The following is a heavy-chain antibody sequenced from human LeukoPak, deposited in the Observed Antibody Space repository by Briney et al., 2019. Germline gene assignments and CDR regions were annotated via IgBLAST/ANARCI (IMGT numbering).Heavy chain of an antibody. Sequence: PSGTLSLTCAVSGYSISSGYYWGWIRQPPGKGLEWIGSIYHSGSTYYNPSLKSRVTISVDTSKNQFSLKLSSVTAADTAVYYCARLRYCSGGSCYRFDYWGQGTLVTVSS. D-gene: IGHD2-15*01. J-gene: IGHJ4*02. CDR2: IYHSGST. V-gene: IGHV4-38-2*01. CDR3: ARLRYCSGGSCYRFDY. CDR1: GYSISSGYY.